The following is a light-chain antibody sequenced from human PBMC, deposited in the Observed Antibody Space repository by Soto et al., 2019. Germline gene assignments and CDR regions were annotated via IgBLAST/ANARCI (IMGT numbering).Light chain of an antibody. J-gene: IGKJ1*01. CDR2: RAS. CDR1: QSVSSN. Sequence: EIVLTQSPGTLSFSPGERATLSCRASQSVSSNLAWYQQKPGQAPRVLIYRASIRATGISDRFSGSGSGTDFTLTISRLEPEDFAVYYCQHYGASPWTFGQGTKVDIK. V-gene: IGKV3-20*01. CDR3: QHYGASPWT.